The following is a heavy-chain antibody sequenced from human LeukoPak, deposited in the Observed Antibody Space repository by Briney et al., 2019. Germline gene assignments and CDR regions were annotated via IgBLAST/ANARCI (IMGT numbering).Heavy chain of an antibody. V-gene: IGHV3-30*01. CDR1: GFTFSDYN. Sequence: GGSLRLSCAASGFTFSDYNMNWVRQAPGKGLEWVALISSDGSDKYYADSVTGRFAISRDIPKNTLYLRMNSLKVEDTAVYFCARQGRSLKYYYTHMDVWGKGTTVTVSS. J-gene: IGHJ6*03. CDR3: ARQGRSLKYYYTHMDV. CDR2: ISSDGSDK.